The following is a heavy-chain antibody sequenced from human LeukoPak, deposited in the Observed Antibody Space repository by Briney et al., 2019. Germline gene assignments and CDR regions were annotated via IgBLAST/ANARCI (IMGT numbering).Heavy chain of an antibody. D-gene: IGHD5-18*01. CDR3: TRGDTAMVT. Sequence: PGGSLRLSCAAFGFTFSNYGMNWVRQAPGKGLEWVSYISSRSDTMYGADSVKGRFTISRDNAKNSLYLQMNSLRDEDTAVYYCTRGDTAMVTWGQGTLVTVSS. CDR1: GFTFSNYG. V-gene: IGHV3-48*02. J-gene: IGHJ4*02. CDR2: ISSRSDTM.